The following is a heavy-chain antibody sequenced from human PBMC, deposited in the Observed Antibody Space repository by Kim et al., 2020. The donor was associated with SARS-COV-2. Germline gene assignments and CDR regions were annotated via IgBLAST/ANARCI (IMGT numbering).Heavy chain of an antibody. V-gene: IGHV3-13*01. J-gene: IGHJ6*02. Sequence: GGSLRLSCAASGFTFSRNDMHWVRQRRGEGLEWVAAIDTVGDTYYAGSVKGRFIISRENDKNSLYLQMNNLRAGDTAVYYCAREGVVGLTWDGMDVWGQGTTVTVS. CDR3: AREGVVGLTWDGMDV. CDR1: GFTFSRND. D-gene: IGHD2-21*01. CDR2: IDTVGDT.